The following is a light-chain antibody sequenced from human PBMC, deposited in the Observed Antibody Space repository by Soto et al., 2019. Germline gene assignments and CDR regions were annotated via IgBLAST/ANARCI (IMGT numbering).Light chain of an antibody. CDR3: HHRQSWPRT. CDR2: YTS. J-gene: IGKJ1*01. V-gene: IGKV3-11*01. Sequence: EIVLTQSPATLSSSPGETATLSCSASQYVGTRLAWYQHKPGQAPRLLIYYTSNRATGIPARFSGSGSGTDFTLTISSLAPEDFAIYYCHHRQSWPRTFGQGTKVEIK. CDR1: QYVGTR.